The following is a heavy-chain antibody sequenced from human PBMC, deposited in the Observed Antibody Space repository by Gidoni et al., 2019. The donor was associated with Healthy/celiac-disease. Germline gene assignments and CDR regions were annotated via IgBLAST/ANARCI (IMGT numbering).Heavy chain of an antibody. D-gene: IGHD5-18*01. CDR1: GYSISSGYY. V-gene: IGHV4-38-2*01. CDR3: ARLILHTAMVTSQVSAFDI. J-gene: IGHJ3*02. Sequence: QVQLQESGPGLVKPSETLSLTCAVSGYSISSGYYWGWIRQPPGKGLEWIGSIYHSGSTYYNPSLKSRVTISVDTSKNQFSLKLSSVTAADTAVYYCARLILHTAMVTSQVSAFDIWGQGTMVTVSS. CDR2: IYHSGST.